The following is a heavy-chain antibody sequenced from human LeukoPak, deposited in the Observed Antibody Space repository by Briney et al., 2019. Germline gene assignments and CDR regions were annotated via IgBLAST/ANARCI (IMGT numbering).Heavy chain of an antibody. CDR3: ARVRSGSYFPPDY. J-gene: IGHJ4*02. CDR1: GGSISSSSYY. D-gene: IGHD1-26*01. Sequence: SETLSLTCTVSGGSISSSSYYWGWIRQPPGKGLEWIGEINHSGSTNYNPSLKSRVTISVDTSKNQFSLKLSSVTAADTAVYYCARVRSGSYFPPDYWGQGTLVTVSS. V-gene: IGHV4-39*07. CDR2: INHSGST.